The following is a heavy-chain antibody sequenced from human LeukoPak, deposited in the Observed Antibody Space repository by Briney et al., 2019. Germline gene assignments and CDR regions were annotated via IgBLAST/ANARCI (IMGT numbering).Heavy chain of an antibody. Sequence: PSETLSLTCTVSGGSISSYYWSWIRQPAGKGLEWIGRIYTSGSTNYNPSLKSRVTMSVDTSKNQFSLKLSSVTAADTAVYYCARVGCSGGSCYSVWFDPWGQGTLVTVSS. V-gene: IGHV4-4*07. CDR2: IYTSGST. D-gene: IGHD2-15*01. J-gene: IGHJ5*02. CDR1: GGSISSYY. CDR3: ARVGCSGGSCYSVWFDP.